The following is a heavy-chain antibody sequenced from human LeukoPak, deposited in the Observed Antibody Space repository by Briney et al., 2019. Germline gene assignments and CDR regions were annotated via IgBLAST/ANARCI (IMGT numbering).Heavy chain of an antibody. Sequence: GGSLRLSCAASGFTFSSYSMNWVRQAPGKGLEWVSSISSSSSYIYYADSVKGRFTISRDNAKNSLYLQMNSLRAEDTAVHYCARRGYSGHDFDYWGQGTLVTVSS. CDR2: ISSSSSYI. V-gene: IGHV3-21*01. D-gene: IGHD5-12*01. CDR3: ARRGYSGHDFDY. CDR1: GFTFSSYS. J-gene: IGHJ4*02.